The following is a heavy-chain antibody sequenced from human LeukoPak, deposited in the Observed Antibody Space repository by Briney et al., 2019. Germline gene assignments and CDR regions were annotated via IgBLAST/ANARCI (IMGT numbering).Heavy chain of an antibody. V-gene: IGHV1-69*13. CDR2: NIPPFGTP. Sequence: SVKVSCKASGGTFSSYAISWVRQAPGQGLEWMGGNIPPFGTPDYAQKFQGRVTITADESTSTVYTELTSLTSEDTAIYYCARDPGSSVGIVVVQHATDAFDIWGQGTMVTVSS. J-gene: IGHJ3*02. CDR3: ARDPGSSVGIVVVQHATDAFDI. CDR1: GGTFSSYA. D-gene: IGHD2-15*01.